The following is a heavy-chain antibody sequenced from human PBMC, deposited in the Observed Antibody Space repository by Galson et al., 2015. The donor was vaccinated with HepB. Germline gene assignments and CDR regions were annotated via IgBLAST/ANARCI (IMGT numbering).Heavy chain of an antibody. V-gene: IGHV3-30*04. CDR1: GFTFSSYA. J-gene: IGHJ4*02. CDR3: ARVSRPYDDYGDYHDY. Sequence: SLRLSCAASGFTFSSYAMHWVRQAPGKGLEWVAVISYDGSNKYYADSVKGRFTISRDNSKNTLYLQMNSLRAEDTAVYYCARVSRPYDDYGDYHDYWGQGTLVTVSS. D-gene: IGHD4-17*01. CDR2: ISYDGSNK.